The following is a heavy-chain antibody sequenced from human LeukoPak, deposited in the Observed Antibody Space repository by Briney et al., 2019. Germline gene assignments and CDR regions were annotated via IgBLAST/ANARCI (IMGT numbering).Heavy chain of an antibody. CDR2: ISGTGSST. D-gene: IGHD3-3*01. Sequence: QAGGSLRLSCAASGFTFSTYNMNWVRQAPGKGLEWVSSISGTGSSTYYTDSVKGRFTISSDNAKNSLYLQMNSLRVEDTAVYYCATGNFWEPDYWGQGTLVTVSS. CDR3: ATGNFWEPDY. CDR1: GFTFSTYN. J-gene: IGHJ4*02. V-gene: IGHV3-48*04.